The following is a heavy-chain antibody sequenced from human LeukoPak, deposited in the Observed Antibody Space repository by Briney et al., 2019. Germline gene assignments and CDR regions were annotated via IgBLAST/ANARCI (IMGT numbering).Heavy chain of an antibody. V-gene: IGHV1-18*01. CDR2: ISAYNGNT. CDR1: GYTITSYG. Sequence: ASVKVSCKASGYTITSYGISWVRQAPGQGLEWMGWISAYNGNTNYAQKLQGRVTMTTDTSTSTAYMELRSLRSDYTAVYYCARVGHRYYDFWSGYRQYYFDYWGQGTLVTVSS. D-gene: IGHD3-3*01. CDR3: ARVGHRYYDFWSGYRQYYFDY. J-gene: IGHJ4*02.